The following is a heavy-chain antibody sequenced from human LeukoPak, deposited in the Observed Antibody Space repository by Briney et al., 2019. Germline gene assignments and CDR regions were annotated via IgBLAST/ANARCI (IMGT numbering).Heavy chain of an antibody. CDR3: ARGIFGVAAYYFDY. Sequence: SETLSLTCTVSGGSISSSSYYWGWIRQPPGKGLEWIGSIYYSGSTYYNPSLKSRVTISVGTSKNQFSLKLSSVTAADTAVYYCARGIFGVAAYYFDYWGQGTLVTVSS. J-gene: IGHJ4*02. D-gene: IGHD3-3*01. V-gene: IGHV4-39*07. CDR1: GGSISSSSYY. CDR2: IYYSGST.